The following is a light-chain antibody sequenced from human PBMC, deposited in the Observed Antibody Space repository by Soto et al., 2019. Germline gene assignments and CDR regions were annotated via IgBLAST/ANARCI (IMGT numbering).Light chain of an antibody. CDR3: QQRSNWPPT. V-gene: IGKV3-11*01. CDR1: QSVSGY. J-gene: IGKJ5*01. Sequence: EIVLTQSPATLSLSPGETATLSCRASQSVSGYIGWYQQKPGQAPRLLIYADSNRATGIPARFSGSGSGTDFTLTISSLEPEDSAVYYCQQRSNWPPTFGQGTRLEI. CDR2: ADS.